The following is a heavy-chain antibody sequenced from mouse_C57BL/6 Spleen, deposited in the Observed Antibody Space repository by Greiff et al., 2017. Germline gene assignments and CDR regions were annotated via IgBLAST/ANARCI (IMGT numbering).Heavy chain of an antibody. CDR2: ISNGGGST. V-gene: IGHV5-12*01. CDR3: ARQDYGPYWYFDV. CDR1: GFTFSDYY. Sequence: EVQGVESGGGLVQPGGSLKLSCAASGFTFSDYYMYWVRQTPEKRLEWVAYISNGGGSTYYPDTVKGRFTISRDNAKNTLYLQMSRLKSEDTAMYYCARQDYGPYWYFDVWGTGTTVTVSS. J-gene: IGHJ1*03. D-gene: IGHD1-1*01.